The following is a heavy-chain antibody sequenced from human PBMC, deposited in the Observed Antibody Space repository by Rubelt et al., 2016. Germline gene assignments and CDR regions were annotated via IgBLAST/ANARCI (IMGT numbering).Heavy chain of an antibody. J-gene: IGHJ4*02. Sequence: QVQLQESGPRLVKPSETLSLTCTVSGGSISPYYWSWVRQSPEKGLEWIGYISNTGSTNFSPSLKSRVTISMDTSRNLFSLNLNSVTAADAAVYYCATARGPSEFDYWGQGALVTVSS. D-gene: IGHD1-14*01. V-gene: IGHV4-59*08. CDR2: ISNTGST. CDR3: ATARGPSEFDY. CDR1: GGSISPYY.